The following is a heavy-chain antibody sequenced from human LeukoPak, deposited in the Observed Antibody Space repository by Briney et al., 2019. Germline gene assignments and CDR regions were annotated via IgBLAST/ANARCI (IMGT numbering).Heavy chain of an antibody. CDR2: IIPIFGTA. CDR1: GYTFTSYA. Sequence: SVKVSCKASGYTFTSYAISWVRQAPGQGLEWMGGIIPIFGTANYAQKFQGRVTITADESTSTAYMELGSLRSEDTAVYYCARSNVVVYRWDAFDIWGQGTMVTVSS. V-gene: IGHV1-69*13. CDR3: ARSNVVVYRWDAFDI. J-gene: IGHJ3*02. D-gene: IGHD2-2*01.